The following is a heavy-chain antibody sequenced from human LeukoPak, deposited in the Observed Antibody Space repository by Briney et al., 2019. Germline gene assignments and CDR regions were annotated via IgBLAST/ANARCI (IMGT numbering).Heavy chain of an antibody. CDR3: AKDLRDYYDSSGQPD. D-gene: IGHD3-22*01. CDR1: GFTFSSYG. V-gene: IGHV3-30*02. CDR2: IRYDGSNK. J-gene: IGHJ4*02. Sequence: PGGSLRLSCAASGFTFSSYGMQWVRQAPGKGLEWVAFIRYDGSNKYYADSVKGRFTISRDNSKNTLYLQMNSLRAEDTAVYYCAKDLRDYYDSSGQPDWGQGTLVTVSS.